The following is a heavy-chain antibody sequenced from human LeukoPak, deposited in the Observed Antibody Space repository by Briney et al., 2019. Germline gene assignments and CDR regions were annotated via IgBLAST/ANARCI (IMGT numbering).Heavy chain of an antibody. V-gene: IGHV1-2*02. D-gene: IGHD3-10*01. CDR1: GYTFTGYY. J-gene: IGHJ4*02. CDR3: ARVIPYYYGSGSSDRPYYFDY. Sequence: ASVKVSCKASGYTFTGYYMHWVRQAPGQGLEWMGWINPNSGGTNYAQKFQGRVTMTRDTSISTAYMELSRLRSDDTAVYYCARVIPYYYGSGSSDRPYYFDYWGQGTLDTVSS. CDR2: INPNSGGT.